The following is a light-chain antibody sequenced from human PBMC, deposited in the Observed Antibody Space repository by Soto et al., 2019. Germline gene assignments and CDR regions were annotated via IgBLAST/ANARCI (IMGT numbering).Light chain of an antibody. CDR3: MQALQTPPWT. V-gene: IGKV2-28*01. Sequence: DIVMTQSPLSLPVTPGEPASISCRSSQSLLHSNGYNYLDWYLQKPGQSPQLLIYLGSNRASGVPGRSSGSGSGTDFTLKISRVEAEDVGVYYCMQALQTPPWTFGQGTKVEIK. CDR2: LGS. J-gene: IGKJ1*01. CDR1: QSLLHSNGYNY.